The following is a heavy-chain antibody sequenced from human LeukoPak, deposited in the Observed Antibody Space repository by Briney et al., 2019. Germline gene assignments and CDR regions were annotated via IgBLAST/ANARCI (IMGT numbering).Heavy chain of an antibody. CDR1: GYTLTELS. Sequence: ASVKVSCKVSGYTLTELSMHWVRQAPGKGLEWMGGFDPEDGETIYAQKFQGRVTMTEDTSTDTAYMELSSLRSEDTAVYYCATIRKVWYYYDSSGYQEAFDIWGQGTMVTVSS. CDR3: ATIRKVWYYYDSSGYQEAFDI. CDR2: FDPEDGET. J-gene: IGHJ3*02. D-gene: IGHD3-22*01. V-gene: IGHV1-24*01.